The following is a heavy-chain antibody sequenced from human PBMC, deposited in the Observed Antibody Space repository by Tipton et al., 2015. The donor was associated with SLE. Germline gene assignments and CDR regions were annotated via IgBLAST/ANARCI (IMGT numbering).Heavy chain of an antibody. J-gene: IGHJ3*02. CDR2: VYYSGST. D-gene: IGHD6-19*01. CDR3: ARQGTDGWYDAFDI. V-gene: IGHV4-34*01. CDR1: GGSFSGYY. Sequence: TLSLTCAVYGGSFSGYYWSWIRQPPGKGLEWIGSVYYSGSTYYNPSLKSRVTISVDMSKNQFSLKLSSVTAADTAVYYCARQGTDGWYDAFDIWGPGTMVTVSS.